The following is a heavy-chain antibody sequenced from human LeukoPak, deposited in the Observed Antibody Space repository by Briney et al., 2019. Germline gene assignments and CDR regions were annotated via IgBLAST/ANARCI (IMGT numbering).Heavy chain of an antibody. CDR1: GGSISSGGYY. J-gene: IGHJ4*02. CDR3: ARVSGSYPRPFDY. D-gene: IGHD1-26*01. V-gene: IGHV4-31*03. CDR2: IHYSGST. Sequence: PSETLSLTCTVSGGSISSGGYYWSWIRQHPGKGLEWIGYIHYSGSTYYNPSLKSRVTISVDTSKNQFSLKLSSVTAADTAVYYCARVSGSYPRPFDYWGQRTLVTVSS.